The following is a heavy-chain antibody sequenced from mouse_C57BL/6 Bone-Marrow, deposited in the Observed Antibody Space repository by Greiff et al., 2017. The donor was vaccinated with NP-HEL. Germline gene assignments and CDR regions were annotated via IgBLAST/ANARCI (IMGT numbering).Heavy chain of an antibody. D-gene: IGHD1-1*01. J-gene: IGHJ4*01. CDR3: ARPPVYYYGSSYAMDD. CDR2: IYPGDGDT. Sequence: VQLQQSGPELVKPGASVKISCKASGYAFSSSWMNWVKQRPGKGLEWIGRIYPGDGDTNYNGKFKGKATLTADKSSSTAYMQLSSLTSEDSAVYFCARPPVYYYGSSYAMDDWGQGTSVTVSS. V-gene: IGHV1-82*01. CDR1: GYAFSSSW.